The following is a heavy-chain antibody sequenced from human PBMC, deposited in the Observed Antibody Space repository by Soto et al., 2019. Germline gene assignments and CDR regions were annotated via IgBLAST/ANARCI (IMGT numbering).Heavy chain of an antibody. D-gene: IGHD1-1*01. CDR1: GLDFSTFG. CDR3: VSSHDMPI. Sequence: QVRLVESGGDVVQPGWSLRLSCEVSGLDFSTFGMHWVRQAPGKGLEWVAVIWADGSQRYYVDSVKGRFTVSRDNPKSTLYLEMTSLRVEDTAKYFCVSSHDMPIWGQVTLVTVS. V-gene: IGHV3-33*03. CDR2: IWADGSQR. J-gene: IGHJ1*01.